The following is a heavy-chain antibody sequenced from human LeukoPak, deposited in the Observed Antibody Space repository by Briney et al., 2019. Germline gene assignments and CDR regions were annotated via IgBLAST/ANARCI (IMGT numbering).Heavy chain of an antibody. V-gene: IGHV1-3*01. Sequence: ASVKVSCKASGYTFTSYAMHWVRQAPGQRLEWMGWINAGNGNTKYSQKFQGRVTITRDTSASTAYMELSSPRSEDTAVYYCARDLIGAAMGYWGQGTLVTVSS. CDR1: GYTFTSYA. CDR3: ARDLIGAAMGY. J-gene: IGHJ4*02. D-gene: IGHD2-2*01. CDR2: INAGNGNT.